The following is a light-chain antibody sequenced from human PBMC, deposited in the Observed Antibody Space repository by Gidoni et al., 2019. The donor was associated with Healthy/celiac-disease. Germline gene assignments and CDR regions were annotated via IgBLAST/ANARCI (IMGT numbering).Light chain of an antibody. Sequence: DIVMTQAPDSLAVSLGEWATINCKSSQSVLYSSNNKNYLAWYQQQPGQPPKLPIYWAATRESGVPDRFSGSGSGTAFTLTISSLQAEDVAVYYCQQYYSTPLTFGGGTKVEIK. CDR1: QSVLYSSNNKNY. V-gene: IGKV4-1*01. J-gene: IGKJ4*01. CDR2: WAA. CDR3: QQYYSTPLT.